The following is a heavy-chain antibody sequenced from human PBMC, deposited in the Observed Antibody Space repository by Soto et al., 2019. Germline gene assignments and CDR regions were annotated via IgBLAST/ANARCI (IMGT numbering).Heavy chain of an antibody. Sequence: GGSLRLSCAASGFTFSSYWMHWVRQAPGKGLVWVSRINSDGSSTSYADSVKGRFTISRDNAKNTLYPQMNSLRAEDTAVYYCARDPAPRYSSGWWVWDYWGQGTLVTVSS. CDR1: GFTFSSYW. V-gene: IGHV3-74*01. CDR3: ARDPAPRYSSGWWVWDY. CDR2: INSDGSST. J-gene: IGHJ4*02. D-gene: IGHD6-19*01.